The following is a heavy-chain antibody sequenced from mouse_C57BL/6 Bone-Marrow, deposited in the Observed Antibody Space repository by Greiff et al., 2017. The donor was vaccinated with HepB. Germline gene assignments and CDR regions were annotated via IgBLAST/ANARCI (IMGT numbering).Heavy chain of an antibody. CDR3: ALYDGYYPAAWFAY. J-gene: IGHJ3*01. D-gene: IGHD2-3*01. CDR1: GYTFTSYW. CDR2: INPSNGGT. Sequence: QVQLQQPGPELVKPGASVKLSCKASGYTFTSYWMHWVNQRPGQGLEWIGNINPSNGGTNYNEKFKSKATLTVDKSSSTAYMQLSSLTSEDSAVYYCALYDGYYPAAWFAYWGQGTLVTVSA. V-gene: IGHV1-53*01.